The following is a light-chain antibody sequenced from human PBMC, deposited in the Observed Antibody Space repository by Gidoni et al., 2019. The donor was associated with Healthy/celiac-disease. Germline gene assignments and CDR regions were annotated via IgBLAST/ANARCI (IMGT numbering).Light chain of an antibody. V-gene: IGKV4-1*01. Sequence: DIVMTQSHDYLAVSLGERATINCKSSQSVLYSSNNTNYLAWYQQKPGQPPKLLIYWASTRDSGVPDRFSGSGSGTDFTLTISSLQAEDVAVYYCQQYYSTPRTFGQGTKVEIK. CDR2: WAS. CDR1: QSVLYSSNNTNY. J-gene: IGKJ1*01. CDR3: QQYYSTPRT.